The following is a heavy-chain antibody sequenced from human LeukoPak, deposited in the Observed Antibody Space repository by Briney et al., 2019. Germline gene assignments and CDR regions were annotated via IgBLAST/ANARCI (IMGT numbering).Heavy chain of an antibody. CDR2: ISGDSDFI. V-gene: IGHV3-21*01. CDR3: ARGSWYW. CDR1: GFILSGYA. Sequence: GGSLRLSCGASGFILSGYAMNWVRQAPGKGLEWVSYISGDSDFIYYADSVKGRFTISRDNAKNSLYLQMNSLRAEDTAVYYCARGSWYWWGQGTLVTVSS. J-gene: IGHJ4*02. D-gene: IGHD6-13*01.